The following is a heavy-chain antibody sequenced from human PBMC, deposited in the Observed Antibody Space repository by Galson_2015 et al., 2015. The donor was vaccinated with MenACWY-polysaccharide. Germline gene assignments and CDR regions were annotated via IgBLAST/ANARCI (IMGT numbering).Heavy chain of an antibody. CDR2: ISGSSSTI. J-gene: IGHJ3*02. V-gene: IGHV3-48*02. D-gene: IGHD2-15*01. CDR3: ASDVKVVAARYAFEI. CDR1: GFTFSTYR. Sequence: SLRLACAASGFTFSTYRMTWVRQAPGKGLEWVSYISGSSSTIYYADSVKGRFTISRDNAKNSLYLQMDSLRDDDTAVYYCASDVKVVAARYAFEIRVQGTMVTVSS.